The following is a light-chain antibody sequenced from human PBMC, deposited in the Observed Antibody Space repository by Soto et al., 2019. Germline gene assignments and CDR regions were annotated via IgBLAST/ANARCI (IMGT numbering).Light chain of an antibody. Sequence: DIQVTQSPSSLSASVGDRVTITCRASQIISSYLNWYQQKPGKAPKLLIYAASSLQSGVPSRFSGTESGTDFTLTITSLQPEDFATYYCQQSYSTPWTLGQGTKLEIK. CDR2: AAS. J-gene: IGKJ2*01. V-gene: IGKV1-39*01. CDR3: QQSYSTPWT. CDR1: QIISSY.